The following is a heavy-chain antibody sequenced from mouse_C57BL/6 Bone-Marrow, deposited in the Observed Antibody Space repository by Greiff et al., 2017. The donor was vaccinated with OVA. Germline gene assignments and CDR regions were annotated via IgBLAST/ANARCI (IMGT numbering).Heavy chain of an antibody. CDR3: TRWGGYDAWFAY. Sequence: EVQLQQSGTVLARPGASVKMSCKTSGYTFTSYWMHWVKQRPGQGLEWIGAIYPGNSDTSYTQKFKGKAKLTAVTSASTAYMELSSLTNEDSAVYYCTRWGGYDAWFAYWGQGTLVTVSA. CDR2: IYPGNSDT. V-gene: IGHV1-5*01. D-gene: IGHD2-2*01. J-gene: IGHJ3*01. CDR1: GYTFTSYW.